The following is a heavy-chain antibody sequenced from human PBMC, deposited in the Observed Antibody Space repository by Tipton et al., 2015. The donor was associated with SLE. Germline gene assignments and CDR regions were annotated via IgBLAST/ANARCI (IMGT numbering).Heavy chain of an antibody. V-gene: IGHV1-2*02. D-gene: IGHD6-13*01. CDR3: ARPRRGIAAADPDAFDI. CDR2: INPNSGGT. J-gene: IGHJ3*02. Sequence: QLVQSGAEVKKPGASVKVSCKASGYTFTGYYMHWVRQAPGQGLEWMGWINPNSGGTNYAQKFQGRVTMTRDTSISTAYMELSRLRSDDTAVYYCARPRRGIAAADPDAFDIWGQGTMVTVSS. CDR1: GYTFTGYY.